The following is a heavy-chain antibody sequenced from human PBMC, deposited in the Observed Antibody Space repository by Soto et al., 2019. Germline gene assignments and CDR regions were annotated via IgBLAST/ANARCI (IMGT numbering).Heavy chain of an antibody. V-gene: IGHV3-23*01. CDR2: ISGSGGST. D-gene: IGHD1-26*01. CDR3: AKDLLPNSGSYVGFDY. CDR1: GFTYSSYA. J-gene: IGHJ4*02. Sequence: EGQLLESGGGLVQPGGSMRLSCAASGFTYSSYAMSWVRQGPGKGLEWVSTISGSGGSTWYADSVKGRFTISRDNAKNTLYLQMNSLRVEDTASYYCAKDLLPNSGSYVGFDYWGQVTLVTVSS.